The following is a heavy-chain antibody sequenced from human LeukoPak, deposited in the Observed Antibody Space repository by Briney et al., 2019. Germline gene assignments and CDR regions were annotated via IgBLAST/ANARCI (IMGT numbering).Heavy chain of an antibody. CDR2: ISWNSGSI. D-gene: IGHD1-26*01. CDR3: ARDLGIVGTTTFDY. Sequence: TGGSLRLSCAASGFTFDDYAMHWVRQAPGKGLEWVSGISWNSGSIGYVDSVKGRFIISRDNAKNSLYLQMNSLSPEDTALYYCARDLGIVGTTTFDYWGQGTLVTVSS. J-gene: IGHJ4*02. V-gene: IGHV3-9*01. CDR1: GFTFDDYA.